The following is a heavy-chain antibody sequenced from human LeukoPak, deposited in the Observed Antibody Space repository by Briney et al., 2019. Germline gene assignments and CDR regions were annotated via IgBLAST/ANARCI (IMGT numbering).Heavy chain of an antibody. V-gene: IGHV1-69*13. CDR3: ARGDHVGLGIDY. Sequence: GASVKVSCKASGGTFSSYAISWVRQALGQGLEWMGGIIPIFGTANYAQKFQGRVTITADESTSTAYMELSSLRSEDTAVYYCARGDHVGLGIDYWGQGTLVTVSS. J-gene: IGHJ4*02. D-gene: IGHD7-27*01. CDR2: IIPIFGTA. CDR1: GGTFSSYA.